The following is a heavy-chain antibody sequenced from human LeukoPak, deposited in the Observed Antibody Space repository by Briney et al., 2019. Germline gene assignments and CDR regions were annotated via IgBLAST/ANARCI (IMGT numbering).Heavy chain of an antibody. V-gene: IGHV3-23*01. Sequence: SGGSLRLSCAASGFTFSSYAMSWVRQAPGKGLEWVSAISGSGGSTYYADSVKGRFTISRDNSKNTLYLQMNSLRAEDTAVYYCAKGDGSSSFYYYYYYMDVWGKGTTVTVSS. CDR2: ISGSGGST. CDR1: GFTFSSYA. CDR3: AKGDGSSSFYYYYYYMDV. J-gene: IGHJ6*03. D-gene: IGHD6-6*01.